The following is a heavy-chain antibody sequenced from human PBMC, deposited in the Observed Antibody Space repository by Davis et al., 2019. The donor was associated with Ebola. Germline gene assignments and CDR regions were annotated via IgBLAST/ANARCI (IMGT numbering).Heavy chain of an antibody. CDR3: AINSYYYYYGMDV. Sequence: ASVKVSCKASGYTFTSYYMHWVRQAPGQGLEWMGWINPNSGGTNYAQKFQGRVTMTRDTSISTAYMELSRLRSDDTAVYYCAINSYYYYYGMDVWGQGTTVTVSS. J-gene: IGHJ6*02. CDR2: INPNSGGT. D-gene: IGHD4-23*01. CDR1: GYTFTSYY. V-gene: IGHV1-2*02.